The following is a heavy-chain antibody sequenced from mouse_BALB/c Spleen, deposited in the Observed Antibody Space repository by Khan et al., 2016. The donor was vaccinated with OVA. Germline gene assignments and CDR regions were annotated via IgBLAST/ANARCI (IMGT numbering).Heavy chain of an antibody. V-gene: IGHV1-77*01. D-gene: IGHD2-13*01. CDR3: ARGDGDYVYFDY. Sequence: QVQLQQSGPELVKPGASVKMSCTASGYTFTYYVITWVKQRPGQGLEWIGEIYPGSDNAYYNERFQGKATLTEDKSSNPPQMQLSSLRAEDSSVYFCARGDGDYVYFDYWGQGTTRTGSS. CDR2: IYPGSDNA. CDR1: GYTFTYYV. J-gene: IGHJ2*01.